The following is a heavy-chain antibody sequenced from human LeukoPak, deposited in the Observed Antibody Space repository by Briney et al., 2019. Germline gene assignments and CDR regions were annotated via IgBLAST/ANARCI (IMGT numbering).Heavy chain of an antibody. Sequence: SVKVSCKASGGTFSSYAISWVRQAPGQGLEWMGGIIPIFGTANYAQKFQGRVTITADESTSTAYMELSSLRSEDTAVYYCARGADYYDSSGHDYWGQGTLVTVSS. V-gene: IGHV1-69*13. J-gene: IGHJ4*02. D-gene: IGHD3-22*01. CDR3: ARGADYYDSSGHDY. CDR1: GGTFSSYA. CDR2: IIPIFGTA.